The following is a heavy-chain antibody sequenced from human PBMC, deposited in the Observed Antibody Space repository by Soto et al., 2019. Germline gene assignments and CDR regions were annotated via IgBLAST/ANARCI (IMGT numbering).Heavy chain of an antibody. V-gene: IGHV1-69*01. D-gene: IGHD3-9*01. CDR1: GGTFSSYA. CDR3: AREGYDILTGYFDY. J-gene: IGHJ4*02. Sequence: QVQLVQSGAEVKKPGSSVKVSCKASGGTFSSYAISWVRQAPGQGLEWMGGIFPIFGTANYAQKFQGRVTITADESTSTAYMELSSLRSEDTAVYYCAREGYDILTGYFDYWGQGTLVTVSS. CDR2: IFPIFGTA.